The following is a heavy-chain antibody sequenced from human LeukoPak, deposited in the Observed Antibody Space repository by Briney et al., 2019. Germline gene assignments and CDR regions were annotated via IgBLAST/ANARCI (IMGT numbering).Heavy chain of an antibody. J-gene: IGHJ3*02. Sequence: GGSLRLSCAASGFTVSNYYMSWVRQAPGKGLEWVSVIHSGGTTNYADSVKGRFTISRDNSKNTLYLQMNSLRAEDTAVYYCAKGLIGQRAAFDIWGQGTMVTVSS. CDR3: AKGLIGQRAAFDI. CDR2: IHSGGTT. D-gene: IGHD6-25*01. CDR1: GFTVSNYY. V-gene: IGHV3-53*01.